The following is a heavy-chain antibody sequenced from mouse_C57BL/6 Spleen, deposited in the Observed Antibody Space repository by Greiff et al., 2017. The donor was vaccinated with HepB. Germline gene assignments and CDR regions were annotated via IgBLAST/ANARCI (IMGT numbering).Heavy chain of an antibody. J-gene: IGHJ1*03. V-gene: IGHV6-3*01. CDR2: IRLKSDNYAT. CDR1: GFTFSNYW. CDR3: TIYSNYGWYFDV. Sequence: EVMLVESGGGLVQPGGSMKLSCVASGFTFSNYWMNWVRQSPEKGLEWVAQIRLKSDNYATHYAESVKGRFTISRDDSKSSVYLQMNNLRAEDTGIYYCTIYSNYGWYFDVWGTGTTVTVSS. D-gene: IGHD2-5*01.